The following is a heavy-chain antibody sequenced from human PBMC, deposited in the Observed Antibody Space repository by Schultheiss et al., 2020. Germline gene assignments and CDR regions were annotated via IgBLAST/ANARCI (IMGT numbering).Heavy chain of an antibody. Sequence: SQTLSLTCTVSGGSISSGGYYWSWIRQHPGKGLEWIGYIYYSGSTYYNPSLKSRVTISVDTSKNQFSLKLSSVTAADTAVYYCARHALSWFNVVVPAAQTFDIWGQGTRV. V-gene: IGHV4-31*03. CDR2: IYYSGST. CDR1: GGSISSGGYY. D-gene: IGHD2-2*01. CDR3: ARHALSWFNVVVPAAQTFDI. J-gene: IGHJ3*02.